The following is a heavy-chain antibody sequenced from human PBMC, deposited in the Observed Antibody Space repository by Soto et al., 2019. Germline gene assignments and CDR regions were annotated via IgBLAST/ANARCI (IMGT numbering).Heavy chain of an antibody. CDR1: GGSISSYY. V-gene: IGHV4-59*01. Sequence: SETLSLTCTVSGGSISSYYWSWIRQPPGKGLEWIGYIYYSGSTNYNPSLKSRVTISVDTSKNQFSLKLSSVTAADTAVYYCAGTFWSGYYYLFDYWGQGTLVTVSS. J-gene: IGHJ4*02. CDR3: AGTFWSGYYYLFDY. CDR2: IYYSGST. D-gene: IGHD3-3*01.